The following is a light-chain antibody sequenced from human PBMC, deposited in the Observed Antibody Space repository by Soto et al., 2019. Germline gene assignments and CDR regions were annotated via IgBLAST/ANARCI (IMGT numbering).Light chain of an antibody. CDR2: RTS. V-gene: IGKV3-20*01. CDR3: QRYGSWWT. Sequence: EIVLTQSPGTLSLSPGERATLSCRASQSDLANYIAWYQQKPGQAPRLLIYRTSHRATGIPDRFSGSGSGTDFTLSISRLEPEDFAVYYCQRYGSWWTFGQGTKVEIK. J-gene: IGKJ1*01. CDR1: QSDLANY.